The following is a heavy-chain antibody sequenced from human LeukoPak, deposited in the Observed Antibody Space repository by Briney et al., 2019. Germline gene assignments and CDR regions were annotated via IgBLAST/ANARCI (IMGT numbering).Heavy chain of an antibody. D-gene: IGHD5-18*01. CDR1: GGSISSTSYY. Sequence: SETLSLTCTVSGGSISSTSYYWGWIRQPPGKGLEWIGSIYYSGSTYYNPSLKSRVTISVDTSKNQFSLKLSSVTAADTAVYYCARDLPKRYSYGLNWFDPWGQGTLVTVSS. CDR2: IYYSGST. V-gene: IGHV4-39*07. J-gene: IGHJ5*02. CDR3: ARDLPKRYSYGLNWFDP.